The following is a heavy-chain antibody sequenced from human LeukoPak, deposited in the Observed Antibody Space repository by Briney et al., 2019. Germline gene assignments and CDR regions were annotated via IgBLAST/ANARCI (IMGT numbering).Heavy chain of an antibody. J-gene: IGHJ4*02. CDR2: ISSSGSTI. CDR1: EFTFSSYA. Sequence: GGSLRLSCAASEFTFSSYAMSWVRQAPGKGLEWVSAISSSGSTIYYADSVKGRFTISRDNAKNSLYLQMNSLRAEDTTVYYCARDTRPPSDYWGQGTLVTVSS. V-gene: IGHV3-21*04. CDR3: ARDTRPPSDY.